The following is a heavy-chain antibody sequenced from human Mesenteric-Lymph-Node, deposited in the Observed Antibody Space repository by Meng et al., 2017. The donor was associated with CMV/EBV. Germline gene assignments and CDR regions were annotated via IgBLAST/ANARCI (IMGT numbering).Heavy chain of an antibody. J-gene: IGHJ4*02. CDR1: GFTFSNYG. CDR3: ARVDSAVVPAAPDC. Sequence: GESLKISCAASGFTFSNYGMHWVRQAPGKGLEWVAFIRYDGSNKYYADSVKGRFTISRDNAKNSLYLQMNSLRAEDTAVYYCARVDSAVVPAAPDCWGQGTLVTVSS. V-gene: IGHV3-30*02. D-gene: IGHD2-2*01. CDR2: IRYDGSNK.